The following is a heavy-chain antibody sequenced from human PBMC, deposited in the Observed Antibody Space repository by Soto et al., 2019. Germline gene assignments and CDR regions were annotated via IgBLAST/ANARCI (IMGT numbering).Heavy chain of an antibody. D-gene: IGHD1-26*01. CDR2: INPKTGGT. Sequence: QVQLVQSGADVRKPGASVKVSCKASGYTFTDYYMHWVRQAPGQGLEWMGWINPKTGGTNYVQKFQGRVTMTRDTSITTAYMELSRLRSDDTAVYYCARDVVGSDYFDSWGQGTLVTVSS. V-gene: IGHV1-2*02. CDR3: ARDVVGSDYFDS. CDR1: GYTFTDYY. J-gene: IGHJ4*02.